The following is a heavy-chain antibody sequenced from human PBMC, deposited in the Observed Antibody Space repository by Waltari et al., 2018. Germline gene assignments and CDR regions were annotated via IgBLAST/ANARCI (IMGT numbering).Heavy chain of an antibody. CDR1: GYSISSGYY. Sequence: QVQLQESGPGLVKPSETLSLTCAVSGYSISSGYYWGWIRQPPGTGLEWIGSIYHRGSTYYNPSLKSRVTISVDTSKNQFSLKLSSVTAADTAVYYCARYSLKDAFDIWGQGTMVTVSS. CDR3: ARYSLKDAFDI. V-gene: IGHV4-38-2*01. D-gene: IGHD2-21*01. J-gene: IGHJ3*02. CDR2: IYHRGST.